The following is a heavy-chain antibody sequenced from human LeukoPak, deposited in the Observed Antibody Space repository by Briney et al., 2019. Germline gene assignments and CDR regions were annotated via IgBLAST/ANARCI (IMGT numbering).Heavy chain of an antibody. Sequence: SETLSLTCAVSGGSISSGGYSWSWIRQPPGKGLEWIGYIYYSGSTNYNPSLKSRVTISVDTSKNQFSLKLSSVTAADTAVYYCASEVAVDAFDIWGQGTMVTVSS. CDR3: ASEVAVDAFDI. V-gene: IGHV4-61*08. CDR2: IYYSGST. J-gene: IGHJ3*02. D-gene: IGHD2-15*01. CDR1: GGSISSGGYS.